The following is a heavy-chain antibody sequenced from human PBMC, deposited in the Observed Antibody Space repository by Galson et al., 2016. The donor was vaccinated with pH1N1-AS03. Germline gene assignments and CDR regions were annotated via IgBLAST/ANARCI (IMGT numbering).Heavy chain of an antibody. D-gene: IGHD4-17*01. CDR1: GFTFSQYY. CDR3: GRDDDGDNPIDY. J-gene: IGHJ4*02. V-gene: IGHV3-11*06. CDR2: ISSRGDSA. Sequence: SLRLSCAASGFTFSQYYMNWIRQAPGKGLEWVSIISSRGDSANYGDSVEGRFNIFRDNAKNSVYLQMNSLRVEDTAVYYCGRDDDGDNPIDYWGQGTLVTVSS.